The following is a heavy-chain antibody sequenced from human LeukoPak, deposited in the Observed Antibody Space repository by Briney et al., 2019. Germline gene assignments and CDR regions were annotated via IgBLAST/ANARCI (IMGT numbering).Heavy chain of an antibody. V-gene: IGHV1-69*04. CDR1: GGTFSSYA. CDR2: IIPIFGIA. J-gene: IGHJ6*02. D-gene: IGHD6-6*01. CDR3: ASGYSSSSQRGMDV. Sequence: SVKASCKASGGTFSSYAISWVRQAPGQGLEWMGRIIPIFGIANCAQKFQGRVTITADKSTSTAYMELSSLRSEDTAVYYCASGYSSSSQRGMDVWGQGTTVTVSS.